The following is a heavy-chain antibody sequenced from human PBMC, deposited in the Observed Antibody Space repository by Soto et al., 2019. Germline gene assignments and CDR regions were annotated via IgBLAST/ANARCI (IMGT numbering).Heavy chain of an antibody. CDR1: GDSITSGDYY. CDR2: IFYSGSA. Sequence: SETLSLTCTVSGDSITSGDYYWIWVLQPPGKGLEWIVYIFYSGSAYYKASLKSRVTISLDMSRNQFSLKLTSVTAADTAVYYCDRAEVEVAGSGWFDAWGHGTLVTVSS. J-gene: IGHJ5*01. D-gene: IGHD6-19*01. CDR3: DRAEVEVAGSGWFDA. V-gene: IGHV4-30-4*01.